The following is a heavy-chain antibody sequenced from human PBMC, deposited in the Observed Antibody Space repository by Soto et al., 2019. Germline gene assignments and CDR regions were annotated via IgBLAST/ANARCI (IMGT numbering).Heavy chain of an antibody. Sequence: PSQTLSLTCAISGDSVSSNSAAWNWIRQSPSRGLEWLGRTYYRSKWYNDYAVSVKSRITINPDTSKNQFSLQLNSVTPEDTAVYYCARDPRGWELLDYYGMDVWGQGTTVTVSS. J-gene: IGHJ6*02. CDR2: TYYRSKWYN. CDR3: ARDPRGWELLDYYGMDV. CDR1: GDSVSSNSAA. D-gene: IGHD1-26*01. V-gene: IGHV6-1*01.